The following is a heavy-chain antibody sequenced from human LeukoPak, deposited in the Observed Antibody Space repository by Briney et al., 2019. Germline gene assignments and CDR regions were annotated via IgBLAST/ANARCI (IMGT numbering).Heavy chain of an antibody. CDR3: ATDSKVGATRYYGMDV. V-gene: IGHV1-24*01. CDR2: FDPEDGET. J-gene: IGHJ6*02. CDR1: GYTLTELS. Sequence: ASVKVSCTVSGYTLTELSMHWVRQAPGKGLEWMGGFDPEDGETIYAQKFQGRVTMTEDTSTDTAYMELSSLRSEDTAVYYCATDSKVGATRYYGMDVWGQGTTVTVSS. D-gene: IGHD1-26*01.